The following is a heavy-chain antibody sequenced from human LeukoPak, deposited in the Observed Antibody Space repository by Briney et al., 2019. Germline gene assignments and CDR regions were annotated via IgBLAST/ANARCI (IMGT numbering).Heavy chain of an antibody. CDR1: GYTFTKNW. Sequence: GESLKISCKSSGYTFTKNWISWVRQMPGKGLEWMGRINPTDSNTDYSPSFQGHVIISVDKSINTVYLQWGSLEASDTAVYYCARGHGWVDYWGQGALVTVSS. D-gene: IGHD6-19*01. CDR3: ARGHGWVDY. CDR2: INPTDSNT. V-gene: IGHV5-10-1*01. J-gene: IGHJ4*02.